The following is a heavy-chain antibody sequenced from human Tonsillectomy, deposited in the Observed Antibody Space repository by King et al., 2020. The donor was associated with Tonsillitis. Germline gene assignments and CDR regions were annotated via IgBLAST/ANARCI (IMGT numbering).Heavy chain of an antibody. CDR3: ASLDYGDYYGMDV. V-gene: IGHV4-39*01. J-gene: IGHJ6*02. CDR2: IYYSGST. D-gene: IGHD4-17*01. Sequence: QLQESGPGLVKPSETLSLTCTVSGGSISSSSYYWGWIRQPPGKGLEWIGSIYYSGSTYYNPSLKSRVTISVDTSKNQFSLKLSSVTAADTAVYYCASLDYGDYYGMDVWGQGTTATVSS. CDR1: GGSISSSSYY.